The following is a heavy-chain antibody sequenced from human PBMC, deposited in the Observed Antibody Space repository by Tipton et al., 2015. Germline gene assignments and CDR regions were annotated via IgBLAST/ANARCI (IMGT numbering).Heavy chain of an antibody. CDR2: ISGSGGST. V-gene: IGHV3-23*01. J-gene: IGHJ4*02. CDR3: ASGMGY. D-gene: IGHD1-26*01. CDR1: GFTFSSYA. Sequence: SLRLSCAASGFTFSSYAMSWVRQAPGKGLEWVSVISGSGGSTYYADSVRGRFIISRDKSKNMIYLEMNSLSAEDTAVYYCASGMGYWGQGTLVTVSS.